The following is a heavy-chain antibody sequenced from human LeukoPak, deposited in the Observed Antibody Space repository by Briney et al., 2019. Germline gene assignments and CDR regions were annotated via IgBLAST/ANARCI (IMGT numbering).Heavy chain of an antibody. V-gene: IGHV4-39*07. J-gene: IGHJ4*02. CDR2: IYYSGST. CDR3: ARDLNDSNGYYYKYFDY. Sequence: SETLSLTCTVSGGSVNGGSFYWGWIRQPPGKGLEWIGSIYYSGSTYYNPSLKSRVTISLDTSKNQFSLRLSSVTAADTAVYYCARDLNDSNGYYYKYFDYWGQGTLVTVSS. CDR1: GGSVNGGSFY. D-gene: IGHD3-22*01.